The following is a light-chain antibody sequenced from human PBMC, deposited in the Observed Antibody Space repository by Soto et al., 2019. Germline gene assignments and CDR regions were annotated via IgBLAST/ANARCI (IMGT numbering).Light chain of an antibody. J-gene: IGKJ1*01. CDR1: QSVASNY. Sequence: EIALTQSPGTLSLSPGKRATLSCRASQSVASNYLAWHQQKPGQAPRLLIYGASSRATGVPDRFSGSGSGTDFTLTIRRLEPEDFAVYYCQQYGSSPWTFGQGTKVEIK. CDR2: GAS. CDR3: QQYGSSPWT. V-gene: IGKV3-20*01.